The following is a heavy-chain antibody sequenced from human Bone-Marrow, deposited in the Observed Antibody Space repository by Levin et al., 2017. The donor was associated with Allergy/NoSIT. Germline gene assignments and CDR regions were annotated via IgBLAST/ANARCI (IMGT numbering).Heavy chain of an antibody. Sequence: GGSLRLSCKASGYTFTGYYMHWVRQAPGQGLEWMGWINPNSGGTNYAQKFQGRVTMTRDTSISTAYMELSRLRSDDTAVYYCARLYDFWSGYSTDYYYGMDVWGQGTTVTVSS. CDR1: GYTFTGYY. CDR2: INPNSGGT. D-gene: IGHD3-3*01. J-gene: IGHJ6*02. V-gene: IGHV1-2*02. CDR3: ARLYDFWSGYSTDYYYGMDV.